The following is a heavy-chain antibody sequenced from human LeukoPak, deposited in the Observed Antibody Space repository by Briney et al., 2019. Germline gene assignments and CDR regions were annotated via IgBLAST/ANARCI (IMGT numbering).Heavy chain of an antibody. D-gene: IGHD3-10*01. Sequence: GGSLRLSCAASGFHFNSAAMTWVRQAPGKGLEWVSLIGSIGDSRYYADSVKGRFTISRENSKDTVSLQMNSLRGEDTGVYFCARAPQATRGSFGNYHMDVWGQGTTVTVS. CDR3: ARAPQATRGSFGNYHMDV. CDR1: GFHFNSAA. J-gene: IGHJ6*02. CDR2: IGSIGDSR. V-gene: IGHV3-23*01.